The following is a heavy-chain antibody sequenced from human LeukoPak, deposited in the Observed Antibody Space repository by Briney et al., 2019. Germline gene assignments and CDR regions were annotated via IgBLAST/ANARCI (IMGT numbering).Heavy chain of an antibody. V-gene: IGHV3-23*01. D-gene: IGHD3-22*01. CDR1: GFTFSSYA. CDR2: ISGSGGST. Sequence: GGSLRLSCAASGFTFSSYAMSWVRQAPGKGLEWVSAISGSGGSTYYADSVRGRFTISRDNSKNTLYLQMNSLRAEDTAVYYCAKAVGNYYDSSGFQHWGQGTLVTVSS. CDR3: AKAVGNYYDSSGFQH. J-gene: IGHJ1*01.